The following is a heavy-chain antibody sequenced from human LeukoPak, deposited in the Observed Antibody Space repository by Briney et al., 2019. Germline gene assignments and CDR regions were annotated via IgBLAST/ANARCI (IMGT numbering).Heavy chain of an antibody. CDR3: ARDTYYYESSGYYYLLSAFDI. CDR1: GYIFTGYY. J-gene: IGHJ3*02. V-gene: IGHV1-2*02. Sequence: ASVKVSCRASGYIFTGYYMHWVRPAPGKGLEWVGWIYSNSGGKNYAQKFQGRVTVTRDTPNSTAYMELSRLRSDDTAVYCCARDTYYYESSGYYYLLSAFDIWGQGTMVTVSS. CDR2: IYSNSGGK. D-gene: IGHD3-22*01.